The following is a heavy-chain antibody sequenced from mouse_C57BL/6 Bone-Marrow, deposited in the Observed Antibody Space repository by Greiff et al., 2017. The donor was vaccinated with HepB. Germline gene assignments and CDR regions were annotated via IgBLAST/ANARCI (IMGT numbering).Heavy chain of an antibody. V-gene: IGHV1-69*01. CDR2: IDPSDSYT. J-gene: IGHJ1*03. Sequence: QVQLQQPGAELVKPGASVKMSCKASGYTFTSYWITWVKQRPGQGLEWIGEIDPSDSYTNYNQKFKGKSTLTVDKSSSTAYMQLSSLTSEDSAVYYCARWGDSYWYFDVWGTGTTVTVSS. CDR3: ARWGDSYWYFDV. CDR1: GYTFTSYW.